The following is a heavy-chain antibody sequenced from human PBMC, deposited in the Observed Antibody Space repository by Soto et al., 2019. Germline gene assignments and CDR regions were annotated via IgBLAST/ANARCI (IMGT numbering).Heavy chain of an antibody. V-gene: IGHV3-23*01. CDR2: ISGSGGST. CDR3: ARDDSGFSGSHYIDYFNY. D-gene: IGHD1-26*01. CDR1: GFTFSSYA. J-gene: IGHJ4*02. Sequence: GGSLRLSCAASGFTFSSYAMNWVRQAPGKGLEWVSVISGSGGSTYYADSVKGRFTISRDNSKNTLYVQMNSLTSEDTAVYYCARDDSGFSGSHYIDYFNYWGQGALVTVSS.